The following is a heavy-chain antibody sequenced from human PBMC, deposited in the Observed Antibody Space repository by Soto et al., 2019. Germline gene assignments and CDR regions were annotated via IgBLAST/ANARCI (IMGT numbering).Heavy chain of an antibody. Sequence: QVQLQESGPGLVKPSQTLSLTCTVSGGSISSGGYYWSWIRQHPGKGLEWIGYIYYSGSTYYNPSLKSRVTVSVDTSKNQFSRKLSSVTAADTAVYYCARAEVVPAVMGSRGESWFYPWGQGTLVTVSS. D-gene: IGHD2-2*01. V-gene: IGHV4-31*03. CDR2: IYYSGST. J-gene: IGHJ5*02. CDR3: ARAEVVPAVMGSRGESWFYP. CDR1: GGSISSGGYY.